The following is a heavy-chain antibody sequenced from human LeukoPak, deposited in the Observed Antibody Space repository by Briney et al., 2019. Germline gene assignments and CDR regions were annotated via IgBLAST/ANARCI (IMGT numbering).Heavy chain of an antibody. J-gene: IGHJ4*02. CDR1: GDSISTSNSY. CDR2: IYYSGNT. V-gene: IGHV4-39*01. Sequence: SETLSLTCTVSGDSISTSNSYWGWLRQPPGKGLEWIGSIYYSGNTYYNASLKSRVTISVDTSKNQFSLKLTSVTAADTAVYYCGRVGAAHPSDYGGYYYFDYWGQGNLVTVSS. D-gene: IGHD4-23*01. CDR3: GRVGAAHPSDYGGYYYFDY.